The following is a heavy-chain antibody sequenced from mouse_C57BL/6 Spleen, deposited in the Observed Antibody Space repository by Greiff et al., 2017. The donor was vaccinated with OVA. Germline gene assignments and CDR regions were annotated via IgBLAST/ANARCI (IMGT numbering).Heavy chain of an antibody. Sequence: VHLVESGPELVKPGASVKISCKASGYAFSSSWMNWVKQRPGKGLEWIGRIYPGDGDTNYNGKFKGKATLTADKSSSTAYMQLSSLTSEDSAVYFCAKDKDNGHAMDYWGQGTSVTVSS. V-gene: IGHV1-82*01. CDR3: AKDKDNGHAMDY. J-gene: IGHJ4*01. CDR2: IYPGDGDT. CDR1: GYAFSSSW. D-gene: IGHD3-2*01.